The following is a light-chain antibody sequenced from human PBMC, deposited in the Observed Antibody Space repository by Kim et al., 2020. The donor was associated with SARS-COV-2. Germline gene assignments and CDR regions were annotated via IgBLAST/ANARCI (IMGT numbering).Light chain of an antibody. Sequence: GQRATISCSGSNSKIGSNHVQWYQQLPGTAPKLLIYNNDQRPSGVPDRFSGSKSGTSASLAISGLQSEDEADYHCAAWDDSLSNLVFGGGTQLTVL. CDR1: NSKIGSNH. CDR3: AAWDDSLSNLV. CDR2: NND. J-gene: IGLJ2*01. V-gene: IGLV1-47*02.